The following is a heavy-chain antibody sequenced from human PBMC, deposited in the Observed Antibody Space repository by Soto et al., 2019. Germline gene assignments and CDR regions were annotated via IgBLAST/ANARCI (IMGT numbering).Heavy chain of an antibody. D-gene: IGHD2-2*01. Sequence: GGSQRLSSTASGFNFESYAMSWVRQAPGKGLEWVSVISDSGAGTYYADSVRGRFTISRDNSKNTLYLQMNSLRAEDTAVYYCAKGGWVIDCRSTSCPLISDIWGQGTMVTVSS. J-gene: IGHJ3*02. CDR1: GFNFESYA. CDR2: ISDSGAGT. V-gene: IGHV3-23*01. CDR3: AKGGWVIDCRSTSCPLISDI.